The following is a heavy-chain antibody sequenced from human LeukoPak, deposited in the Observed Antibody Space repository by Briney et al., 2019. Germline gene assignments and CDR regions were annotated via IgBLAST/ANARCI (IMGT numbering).Heavy chain of an antibody. CDR2: ISAYNGNT. CDR1: GGTFSSYA. J-gene: IGHJ4*02. D-gene: IGHD2-21*01. CDR3: ARVWRSNSDY. Sequence: ASVKVSCKASGGTFSSYAISWLRQAPGQGLEWMGWISAYNGNTNYAQKLQGRVTMTTDTSTSTAYMELRSLRSDDTAVYYCARVWRSNSDYWGQGTLVTVSS. V-gene: IGHV1-18*01.